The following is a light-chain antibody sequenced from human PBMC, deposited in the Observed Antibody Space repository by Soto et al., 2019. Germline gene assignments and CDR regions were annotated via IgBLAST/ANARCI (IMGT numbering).Light chain of an antibody. J-gene: IGKJ4*01. CDR3: QQYGSSPALP. V-gene: IGKV3-20*01. CDR1: QSVSSSY. Sequence: EIVLTQSPGTLSLSPGERATLSCRASQSVSSSYLAWYQQKPGQAPRLLIYGASSRATGIPDRFSGSGSGTDFTLPISRLEPEHFAVYYCQQYGSSPALPFGGGTKVEIK. CDR2: GAS.